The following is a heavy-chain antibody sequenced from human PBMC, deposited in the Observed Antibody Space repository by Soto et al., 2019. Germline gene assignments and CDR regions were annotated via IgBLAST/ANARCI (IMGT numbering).Heavy chain of an antibody. CDR3: ASLTGIYRP. Sequence: SLRLSCAASGFTFSSYAMHWVRQAPGKGLEWVAVISYDGSNKYYADSVKGRFTISRDNSKNTLYLQMNSLRAEDTAVYYCASLTGIYRPWGQGTLVTVSS. J-gene: IGHJ5*02. D-gene: IGHD6-13*01. V-gene: IGHV3-30-3*01. CDR1: GFTFSSYA. CDR2: ISYDGSNK.